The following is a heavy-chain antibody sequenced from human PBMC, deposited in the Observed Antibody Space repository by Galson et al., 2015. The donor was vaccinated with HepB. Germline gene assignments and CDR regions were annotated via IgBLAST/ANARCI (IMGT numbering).Heavy chain of an antibody. D-gene: IGHD4-11*01. V-gene: IGHV5-51*01. J-gene: IGHJ3*02. Sequence: QSGAEVKKPGESLKISCTGSGYNSTDYWNAWVRQMPGTGLEWMEIIWPHDSDTRYIPSFQGQVTISADKSISTAYRQWSSLKASDTAMYYCSGQHDYSDFHDAIEIWGQGTTVTVSS. CDR2: IWPHDSDT. CDR3: SGQHDYSDFHDAIEI. CDR1: GYNSTDYW.